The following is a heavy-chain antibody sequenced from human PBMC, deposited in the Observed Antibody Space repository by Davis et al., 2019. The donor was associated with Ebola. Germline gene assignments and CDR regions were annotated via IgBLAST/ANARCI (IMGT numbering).Heavy chain of an antibody. V-gene: IGHV4-59*01. D-gene: IGHD3-3*01. CDR3: ARDRSGYYDFWSGYPGWFDP. Sequence: MPGGSLRLSCTVSGGSISSYYWSWIRQPPGKGLEWIGYIYYSGSTNYNPSLKSRVTISVDTSKNQFSLKLSSVTAADTAVYYCARDRSGYYDFWSGYPGWFDPWGQGTLVTVSS. J-gene: IGHJ5*02. CDR2: IYYSGST. CDR1: GGSISSYY.